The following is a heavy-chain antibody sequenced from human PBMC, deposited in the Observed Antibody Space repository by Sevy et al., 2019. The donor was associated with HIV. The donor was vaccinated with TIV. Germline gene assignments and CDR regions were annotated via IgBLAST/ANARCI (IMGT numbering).Heavy chain of an antibody. V-gene: IGHV3-30*15. CDR2: ISYDGRIK. CDR3: AREGGHTAAWSPGNF. CDR1: GFTFNSHG. Sequence: GGSLRLSCAASGFTFNSHGFHWVRQAPGKVLEWVALISYDGRIKYCADSVKGRFIISRDDARNTLYLQMSGLRAEDTAVYYCAREGGHTAAWSPGNFWGQGTLVTVSS. D-gene: IGHD2-15*01. J-gene: IGHJ4*02.